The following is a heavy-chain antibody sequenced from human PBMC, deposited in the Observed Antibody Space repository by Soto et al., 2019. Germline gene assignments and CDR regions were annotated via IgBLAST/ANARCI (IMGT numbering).Heavy chain of an antibody. V-gene: IGHV3-30*18. CDR3: AKVAAGDAFDI. CDR2: KSYDGSNK. D-gene: IGHD6-19*01. Sequence: GGSLRLSCAASGFTFSSYGMHWVRQAPGKGLEWVAVKSYDGSNKYYADSVKGRFTISRDNSKNTLYLQMNSLRAEDTAVYYCAKVAAGDAFDIWGQGTMVTVSS. J-gene: IGHJ3*02. CDR1: GFTFSSYG.